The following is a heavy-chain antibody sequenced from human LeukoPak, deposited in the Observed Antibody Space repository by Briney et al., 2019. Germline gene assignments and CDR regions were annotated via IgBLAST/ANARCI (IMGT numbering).Heavy chain of an antibody. CDR2: IYPGDSDT. V-gene: IGHV5-51*01. Sequence: GESLKISCKGSGYSFTSYWIGWVRQMPGKGLEWMGIIYPGDSDTRYSPSFQGQVTISADKSISTAYLQWSSLKASDTAMYYCARLLVVPAVTSHFDLWGRGTLVTVSS. CDR3: ARLLVVPAVTSHFDL. J-gene: IGHJ2*01. CDR1: GYSFTSYW. D-gene: IGHD2-2*01.